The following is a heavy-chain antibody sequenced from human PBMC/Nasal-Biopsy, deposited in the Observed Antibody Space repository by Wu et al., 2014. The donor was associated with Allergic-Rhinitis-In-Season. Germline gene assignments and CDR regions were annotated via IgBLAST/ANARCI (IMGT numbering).Heavy chain of an antibody. CDR3: ARIEYIATAIVSFTDT. J-gene: IGHJ5*01. CDR1: GGSVSSAGYY. Sequence: TLSLTCTVSGGSVSSAGYYWSWIRQPPKKGLEWIGFISYNGITRYHPSLRSPVTISVDTSKNQFSLKMRSVNAADTAVYYCARIEYIATAIVSFTDTWGHGTLVTVSS. V-gene: IGHV4-61*08. D-gene: IGHD5-18*01. CDR2: ISYNGIT.